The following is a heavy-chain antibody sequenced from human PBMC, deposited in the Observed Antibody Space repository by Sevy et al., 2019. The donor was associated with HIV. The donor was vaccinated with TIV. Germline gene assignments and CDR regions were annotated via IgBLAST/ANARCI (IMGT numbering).Heavy chain of an antibody. V-gene: IGHV3-33*03. CDR1: GFTFSSYG. CDR2: IWYDGSNK. CDR3: ASQGGYDFWSGRNPSMDV. J-gene: IGHJ6*02. Sequence: GGFLRLSCAASGFTFSSYGMHWVRQAPGKGLEWVAVIWYDGSNKYYVDTVKGRFTISRDNAKNSLYLQMNSLRAEDTAVYYCASQGGYDFWSGRNPSMDVWGQGTTVTVSS. D-gene: IGHD3-3*01.